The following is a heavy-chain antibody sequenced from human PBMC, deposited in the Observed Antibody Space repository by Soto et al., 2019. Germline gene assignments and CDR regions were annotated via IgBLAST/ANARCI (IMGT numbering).Heavy chain of an antibody. CDR3: AKTVPPRIAAADMDV. D-gene: IGHD6-13*01. V-gene: IGHV3-23*01. J-gene: IGHJ6*02. Sequence: FGDPGGSLRLSCAASGFTFSSYAMSWVRQAPGKGLEWVSAISGSGGSTYYADSVKGRFTISRDNSKNTLYLQMNSLRAEDTAVYYCAKTVPPRIAAADMDVWGQGTTVTVSS. CDR1: GFTFSSYA. CDR2: ISGSGGST.